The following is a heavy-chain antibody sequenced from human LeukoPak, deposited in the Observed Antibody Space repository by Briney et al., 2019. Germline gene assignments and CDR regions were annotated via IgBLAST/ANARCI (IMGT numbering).Heavy chain of an antibody. Sequence: GGSLRLSCAASGFTFSSYGMHWVRQAPGKGLEWVAFIRYDGSNKYYADSVKGRFTISRDNSKNTLYLQMNSLRAEDTAVYYCAKDLYEYQPLTAFDYWAREPWSPSPQ. CDR1: GFTFSSYG. J-gene: IGHJ4*02. CDR2: IRYDGSNK. CDR3: AKDLYEYQPLTAFDY. V-gene: IGHV3-30*02. D-gene: IGHD2-2*01.